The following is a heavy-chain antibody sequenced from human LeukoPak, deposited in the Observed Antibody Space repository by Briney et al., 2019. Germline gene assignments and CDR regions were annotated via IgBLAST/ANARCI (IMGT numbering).Heavy chain of an antibody. CDR1: GGSFSGYY. CDR2: INHSGST. CDR3: ARGQRIQLWSNLYYFDY. V-gene: IGHV4-34*01. J-gene: IGHJ4*02. D-gene: IGHD5-18*01. Sequence: SETLSLTRAVYGGSFSGYYWSWIRQPPGKGLEWIGEINHSGSTNYNPSLKSRVTISVDTSKNQFSLKLSCVTAADTAVYYCARGQRIQLWSNLYYFDYWGQGTLVTVSS.